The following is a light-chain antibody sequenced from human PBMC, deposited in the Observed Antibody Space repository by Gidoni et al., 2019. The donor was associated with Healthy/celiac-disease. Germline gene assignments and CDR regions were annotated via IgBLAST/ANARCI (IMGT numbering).Light chain of an antibody. CDR2: DAS. J-gene: IGKJ2*01. CDR1: QDISNY. CDR3: QQYDNLPYT. Sequence: DIQLTQSPSSLSASVGDRVTITCQASQDISNYLNWYQQKPGKSPKLLIYDASNLEKGVPSRFSGSGSGTDFTFTISSLQPEDIATEYCQQYDNLPYTFGQGTKLEIK. V-gene: IGKV1-33*01.